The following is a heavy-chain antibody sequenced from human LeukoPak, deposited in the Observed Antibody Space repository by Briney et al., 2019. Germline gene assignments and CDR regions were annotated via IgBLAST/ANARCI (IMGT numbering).Heavy chain of an antibody. V-gene: IGHV4-59*01. D-gene: IGHD3-22*01. Sequence: PSETLSLTCTVSGGSISSYYWSWIRQPPGKGLEWIGYIYYSGSTNYNPSLKSLVTISVDTSKNQFSLKLSSVTAADTAVYYCARARGYYDSSGYYLYYFDYWGQGTLVTVSS. J-gene: IGHJ4*02. CDR1: GGSISSYY. CDR2: IYYSGST. CDR3: ARARGYYDSSGYYLYYFDY.